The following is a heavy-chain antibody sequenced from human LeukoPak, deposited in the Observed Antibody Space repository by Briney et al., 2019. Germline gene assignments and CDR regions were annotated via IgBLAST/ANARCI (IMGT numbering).Heavy chain of an antibody. J-gene: IGHJ4*02. CDR2: IYPGDSDT. CDR3: ARLPGIVATIERYFDY. Sequence: GEFLKISCKGSGYSFNSYWIGWVRQMPGKGLEWMGIIYPGDSDTRYSPSFQGQVTISADKSISTAYLQWSSLKASDTAMYYCARLPGIVATIERYFDYWGQGTLVTVSS. D-gene: IGHD5-12*01. V-gene: IGHV5-51*01. CDR1: GYSFNSYW.